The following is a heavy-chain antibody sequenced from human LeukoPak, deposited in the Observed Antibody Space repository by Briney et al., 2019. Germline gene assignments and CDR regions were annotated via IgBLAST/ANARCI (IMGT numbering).Heavy chain of an antibody. CDR2: IYSGGST. CDR1: GFTVSSNY. V-gene: IGHV3-66*02. J-gene: IGHJ4*02. CDR3: ARAKHGFFDY. D-gene: IGHD6-25*01. Sequence: GGSLRLSCAASGFTVSSNYMSWVRQAPGKGLEWVSVIYSGGSTYYADSVKGRFTISRENSKNTLYLQMNSLRAEDTAVYYCARAKHGFFDYWGQGTLVTVSS.